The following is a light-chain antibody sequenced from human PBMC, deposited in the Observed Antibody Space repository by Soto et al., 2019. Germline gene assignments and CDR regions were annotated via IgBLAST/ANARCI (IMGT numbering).Light chain of an antibody. J-gene: IGKJ1*01. CDR3: QQCRYGWT. CDR2: DAS. CDR1: QSVGSC. V-gene: IGKV3-15*01. Sequence: EIVITQSPATLSVSPGERATLSCRASQSVGSCLAWYQQKPGQAPRLLIYDASTMATGIPARFSGSGSGTEFTLTISSLLSEDFAFYYCQQCRYGWTFGPGTKVEIK.